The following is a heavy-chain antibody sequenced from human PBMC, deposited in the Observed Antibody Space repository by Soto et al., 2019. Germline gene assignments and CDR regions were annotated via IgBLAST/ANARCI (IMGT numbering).Heavy chain of an antibody. J-gene: IGHJ4*02. CDR2: IIPIFGTA. D-gene: IGHD6-6*01. CDR1: GDTFSSYA. Sequence: QVKLVQSGAEVKKPGSSVKVSCKDTGDTFSSYAISWVRQAPGQGLEWMGGIIPIFGTANYAQKFQGRVTITADESTITAYMELSSLRSEDTAVYYCVGGSSSTIFDYCGQGTLVTVSS. V-gene: IGHV1-69*01. CDR3: VGGSSSTIFDY.